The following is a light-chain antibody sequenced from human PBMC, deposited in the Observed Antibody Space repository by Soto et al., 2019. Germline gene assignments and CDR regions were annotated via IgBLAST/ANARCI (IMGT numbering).Light chain of an antibody. V-gene: IGKV3-11*01. CDR2: DVS. Sequence: EIVLTQSPDTLSLSPGESATLSCRASQSVSSYLAWYQQKVGQTPRLLIYDVSNRATGIPARFSGSGSGTDFTLSISSLEPEDFAVYYCQHRSGLPTFGGGTKVEIK. J-gene: IGKJ4*01. CDR3: QHRSGLPT. CDR1: QSVSSY.